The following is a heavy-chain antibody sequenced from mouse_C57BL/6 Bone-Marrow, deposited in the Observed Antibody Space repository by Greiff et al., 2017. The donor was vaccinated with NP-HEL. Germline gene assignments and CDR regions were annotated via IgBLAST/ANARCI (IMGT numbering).Heavy chain of an antibody. CDR3: ERNYYGSSRYWYFDV. D-gene: IGHD1-1*01. CDR1: GYTFTSYW. CDR2: IYPGRGST. J-gene: IGHJ1*03. V-gene: IGHV1-55*01. Sequence: QVQLQQPGAELVKPGASVKMSCKASGYTFTSYWITWVKQRPGQGLEWIVDIYPGRGSTNYNEKFKSKATLTVATSSSTAYMQLSSLTSEDSAVYYCERNYYGSSRYWYFDVWGKGTTVTVSA.